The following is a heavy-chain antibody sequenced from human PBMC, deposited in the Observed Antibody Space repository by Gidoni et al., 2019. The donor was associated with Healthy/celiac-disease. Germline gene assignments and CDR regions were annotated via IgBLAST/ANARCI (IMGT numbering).Heavy chain of an antibody. CDR1: GGSISSYY. CDR2: IYYSGST. D-gene: IGHD6-19*01. V-gene: IGHV4-59*01. J-gene: IGHJ4*02. Sequence: QVQLQASGPGLVKPSETLSLTCTVCGGSISSYYWSWIRQPQGKGLEWMGYIYYSGSTNYNPALKSRVTISVDTSKNQFSLKLSSVTAADTAVYYCARAFPRSGWFDYWGQGTLVTVSS. CDR3: ARAFPRSGWFDY.